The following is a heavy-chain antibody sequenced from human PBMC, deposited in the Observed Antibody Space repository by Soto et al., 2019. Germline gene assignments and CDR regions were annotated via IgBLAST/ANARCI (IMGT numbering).Heavy chain of an antibody. D-gene: IGHD6-6*01. V-gene: IGHV1-24*01. CDR1: GYTLTELS. CDR3: ATPHRSPRYYYYGMDV. J-gene: IGHJ6*02. Sequence: GASVKVSCKVSGYTLTELSMHWVRQAPGKGLEWMGGFDPEDGETIYAQKFQGRVTMTEDTSTDTAYMELSSLRSEDTAVYYCATPHRSPRYYYYGMDVWGQGTTVTVSS. CDR2: FDPEDGET.